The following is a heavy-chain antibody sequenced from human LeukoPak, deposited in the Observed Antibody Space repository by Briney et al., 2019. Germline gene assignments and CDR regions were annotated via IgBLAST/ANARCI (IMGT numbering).Heavy chain of an antibody. V-gene: IGHV3-30-3*01. CDR3: AREGVNYYDSRENLFDY. D-gene: IGHD3-22*01. J-gene: IGHJ4*02. Sequence: GGSLRLSCAASGFTFSSYAMHWVRQAPGKGLEWVAVISYDGSNKYYADSVKGRFTISRDNSKNTLYLQMNSLRAEDTAVYYCAREGVNYYDSRENLFDYWGQGTLVTVSS. CDR2: ISYDGSNK. CDR1: GFTFSSYA.